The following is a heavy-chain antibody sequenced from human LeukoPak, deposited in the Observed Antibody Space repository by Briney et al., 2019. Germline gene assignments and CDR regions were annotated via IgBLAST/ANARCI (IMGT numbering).Heavy chain of an antibody. CDR2: INHSGST. J-gene: IGHJ4*02. V-gene: IGHV4-34*01. CDR3: ARGRNGYNLYYFDY. Sequence: SETLSLTCAVYGGSFNGYYWSWIRQPPGKGLEWIGEINHSGSTNYNPSLKSRVTISVDTSKNQFSLKLSSVTAADTAVYYCARGRNGYNLYYFDYWGQGTLVTVSS. CDR1: GGSFNGYY. D-gene: IGHD5-24*01.